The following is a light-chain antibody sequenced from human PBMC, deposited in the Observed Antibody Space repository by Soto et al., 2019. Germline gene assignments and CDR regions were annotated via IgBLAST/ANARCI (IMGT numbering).Light chain of an antibody. CDR3: QQYYTGG. CDR2: WAS. J-gene: IGKJ1*01. V-gene: IGKV4-1*01. Sequence: DIVMTQSPDSLAVSLGERATINCKSSQSVLYSSNNMNYLAWYQQKPGQPPKLLIYWASTRESGVPDRFSGSGSGTDFTLTISSLQAEDVAVYYCQQYYTGGFGQGTKVEIK. CDR1: QSVLYSSNNMNY.